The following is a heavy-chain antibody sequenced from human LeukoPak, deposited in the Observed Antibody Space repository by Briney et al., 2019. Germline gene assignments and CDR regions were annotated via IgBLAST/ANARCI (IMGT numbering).Heavy chain of an antibody. CDR2: ISSSSSYI. CDR3: ARGVLITFGGVIARYYFDY. D-gene: IGHD3-16*02. CDR1: GFTFSSYS. J-gene: IGHJ4*02. Sequence: GGSLRLSCAASGFTFSSYSMNWVLQAPGKGLEWVSSISSSSSYIYYADSVKGRFTISRDNAKNSLYLQMNSLRAEDTAVYYCARGVLITFGGVIARYYFDYWGQGTLVTVSS. V-gene: IGHV3-21*01.